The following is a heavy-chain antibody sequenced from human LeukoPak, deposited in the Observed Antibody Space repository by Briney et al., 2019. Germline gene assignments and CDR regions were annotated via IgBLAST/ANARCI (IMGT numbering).Heavy chain of an antibody. V-gene: IGHV3-21*01. CDR3: ARSTRWATVTEFDY. Sequence: PGGSLRLSCAASGFTFSSYSMNWVRQAPGKGLEWVSSISSSSSYIYYADSVKGRFTISRDNAKNSLYLQMNSLRAEDTAVYYCARSTRWATVTEFDYWGQGTLVTVSS. CDR1: GFTFSSYS. D-gene: IGHD4-17*01. J-gene: IGHJ4*02. CDR2: ISSSSSYI.